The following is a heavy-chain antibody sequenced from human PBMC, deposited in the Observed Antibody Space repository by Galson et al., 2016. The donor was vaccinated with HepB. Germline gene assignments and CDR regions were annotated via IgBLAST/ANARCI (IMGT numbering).Heavy chain of an antibody. Sequence: SLRLSCAASGFSFSSNAMNWVRQAPGKGLEWVSIIAGSGGGIVYADSVKGRFTISRDNSKNMLYLQMNSLRADDTAVYYCAKDSPRRWDDAFDIWGQGTMVTVSS. V-gene: IGHV3-23*01. J-gene: IGHJ3*02. CDR3: AKDSPRRWDDAFDI. CDR1: GFSFSSNA. CDR2: IAGSGGGI. D-gene: IGHD4-23*01.